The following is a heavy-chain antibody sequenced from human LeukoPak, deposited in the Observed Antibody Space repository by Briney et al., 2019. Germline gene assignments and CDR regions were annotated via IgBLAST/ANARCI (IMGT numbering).Heavy chain of an antibody. CDR3: ARDLEVVPFDY. V-gene: IGHV3-30*02. CDR2: IRSDGSIK. D-gene: IGHD2-2*01. Sequence: GGSLRLSCAASGFSFTRFGMQWVRQAPGKGLEWVTFIRSDGSIKYYADSVKGRFTISRDNSKKTLYLQMNSLRAEDTAVYYCARDLEVVPFDYWGQGTLVTVSS. J-gene: IGHJ4*02. CDR1: GFSFTRFG.